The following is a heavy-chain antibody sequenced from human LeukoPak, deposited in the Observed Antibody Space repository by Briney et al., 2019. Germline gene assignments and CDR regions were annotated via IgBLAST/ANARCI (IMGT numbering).Heavy chain of an antibody. CDR3: AKDYLGSSWSFDY. V-gene: IGHV3-9*01. CDR2: ISWNSGNI. CDR1: GFPLDDYA. J-gene: IGHJ4*02. D-gene: IGHD6-13*01. Sequence: GGSLRLSCAASGFPLDDYAMHWVRQAPGKGLEWVSGISWNSGNIGYADSVKGRFTISRDNAKNSLYLQMNSLRAEDTAIYYCAKDYLGSSWSFDYWGQGTLVTVSS.